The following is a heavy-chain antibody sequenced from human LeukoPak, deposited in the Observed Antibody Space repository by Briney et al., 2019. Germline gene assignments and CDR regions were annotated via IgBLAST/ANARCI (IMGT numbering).Heavy chain of an antibody. CDR3: AKAYYYGSGSFEWFDP. V-gene: IGHV3-23*01. Sequence: GGSLRLSCAASGFTFSSYAMSWVRQAPGKGLEWVSAISGSGGSTYYADSVKGRFTISRDNSKNTLYLQMNSLRAEDTAVYYCAKAYYYGSGSFEWFDPWGQGTLVTVSS. D-gene: IGHD3-10*01. CDR1: GFTFSSYA. CDR2: ISGSGGST. J-gene: IGHJ5*02.